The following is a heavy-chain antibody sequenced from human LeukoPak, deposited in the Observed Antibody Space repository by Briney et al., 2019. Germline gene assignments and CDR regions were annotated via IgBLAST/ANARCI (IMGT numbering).Heavy chain of an antibody. CDR2: INPSGGGI. J-gene: IGHJ5*02. CDR3: ARVGSTMTSFNGWFDL. D-gene: IGHD5/OR15-5a*01. CDR1: GYTFTNYG. V-gene: IGHV1-46*01. Sequence: GASVKVSCKASGYTFTNYGISWVRQAPGQGLEWMGIINPSGGGIRYAQKFQGRVTMTRDTSTSTVYMELSSLRSEDTAVYYCARVGSTMTSFNGWFDLWGQGSLVTVSS.